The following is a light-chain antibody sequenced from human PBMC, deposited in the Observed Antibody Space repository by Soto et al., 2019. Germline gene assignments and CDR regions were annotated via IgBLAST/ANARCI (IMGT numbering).Light chain of an antibody. CDR1: QSVSSSN. V-gene: IGKV3-20*01. CDR2: GAS. Sequence: EIVLTQSPGTLSLAPGERATLSCRASQSVSSSNLAWFHQKPGQAPRPLIFGASSRAIGIPDRFSGSWSGTDFTLTISRLEPEDVAVYYCQQYGSSPFTFGPGTKVDI. CDR3: QQYGSSPFT. J-gene: IGKJ3*01.